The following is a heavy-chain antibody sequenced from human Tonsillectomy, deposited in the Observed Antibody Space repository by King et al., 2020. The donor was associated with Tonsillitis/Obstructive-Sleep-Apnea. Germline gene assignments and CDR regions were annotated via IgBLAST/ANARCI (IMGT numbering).Heavy chain of an antibody. CDR2: ISYDGSSE. CDR1: GFTFSGYG. V-gene: IGHV3-30*18. Sequence: VQLVESGGGVVQPGRSLRLSCSASGFTFSGYGIHWVRQAPGKGLEGVAFISYDGSSEYFADSVKGRFTISRDNSKNTLHLQMDSLRAEDTAIYYCAKQVAIGTNYFDYWGQGTLVTVSS. J-gene: IGHJ4*02. D-gene: IGHD5-12*01. CDR3: AKQVAIGTNYFDY.